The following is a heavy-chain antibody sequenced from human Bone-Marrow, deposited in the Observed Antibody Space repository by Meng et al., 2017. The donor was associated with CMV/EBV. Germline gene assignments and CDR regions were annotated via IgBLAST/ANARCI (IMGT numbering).Heavy chain of an antibody. Sequence: GESLKISCAASGFTFSSYWMSWVRQAPGKGLEWVANIKQDGSEKYYVDSVKGRFTISRDNAKNSLYLQMNSLRAEDTAVYYCAREGAGYCSSTSCYVTYYYYGMDVWGQGTMVTVSS. CDR2: IKQDGSEK. V-gene: IGHV3-7*01. D-gene: IGHD2-2*01. J-gene: IGHJ6*02. CDR3: AREGAGYCSSTSCYVTYYYYGMDV. CDR1: GFTFSSYW.